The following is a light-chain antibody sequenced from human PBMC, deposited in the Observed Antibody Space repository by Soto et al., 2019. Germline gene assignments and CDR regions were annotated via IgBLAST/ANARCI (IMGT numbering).Light chain of an antibody. Sequence: DIVMTQSPLSLPVTPGEPASISCRSSKSLLNSNGSNYLDWYLQKLGHSPQVLSYLGANRASGVPDRFSGSGSGTDFTLKIRRVEDEDVGVYYCMQALQTPFTFGPGTKVDIK. V-gene: IGKV2-28*01. CDR1: KSLLNSNGSNY. J-gene: IGKJ3*01. CDR3: MQALQTPFT. CDR2: LGA.